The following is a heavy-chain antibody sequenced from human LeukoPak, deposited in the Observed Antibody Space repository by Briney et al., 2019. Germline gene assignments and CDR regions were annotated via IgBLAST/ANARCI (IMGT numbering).Heavy chain of an antibody. J-gene: IGHJ4*02. CDR1: GYTFTSYD. V-gene: IGHV1-8*01. Sequence: ASVKVSCKASGYTFTSYDINWVRQATGRGLEWMGWMNPNSGNTGYAQKFQGRVTMTRNTSISTAYMELSSLRSEDTAVYYCARARRADGYYFDYWGQGTLVTVSS. CDR2: MNPNSGNT. CDR3: ARARRADGYYFDY.